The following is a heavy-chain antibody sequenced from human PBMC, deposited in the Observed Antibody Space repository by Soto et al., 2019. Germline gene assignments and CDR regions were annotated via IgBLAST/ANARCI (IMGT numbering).Heavy chain of an antibody. CDR1: GGTFSSYA. CDR3: ARTSTRGYSYGYPTYYYGMDV. J-gene: IGHJ6*02. V-gene: IGHV1-69*12. Sequence: QVQLVQSGAEVKKPGSSVKVSCKASGGTFSSYAISWVRQAPGQGLEWMGGIIPIFGTANYAQKFQGRVTITADESTXXAXMGXSSLRSEDTAVYYCARTSTRGYSYGYPTYYYGMDVWGQGTTVTVSS. CDR2: IIPIFGTA. D-gene: IGHD5-18*01.